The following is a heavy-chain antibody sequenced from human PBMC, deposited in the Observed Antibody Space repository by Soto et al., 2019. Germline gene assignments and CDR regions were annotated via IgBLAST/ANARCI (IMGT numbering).Heavy chain of an antibody. D-gene: IGHD4-4*01. CDR3: ARGLSDYSNYLSRYYYGMDV. V-gene: IGHV4-31*03. CDR2: IYYSGST. Sequence: SETLSLTCTVSGGSISSGGYYWSWIRQHPGKGLEWIGYIYYSGSTYYNPSLKSRVTISVDTSKNQFSLKLSSVTAADTAVYYCARGLSDYSNYLSRYYYGMDVWGQGTTVTVSS. J-gene: IGHJ6*02. CDR1: GGSISSGGYY.